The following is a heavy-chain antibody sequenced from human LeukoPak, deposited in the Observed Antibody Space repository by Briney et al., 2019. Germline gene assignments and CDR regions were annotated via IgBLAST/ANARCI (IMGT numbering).Heavy chain of an antibody. Sequence: GGSLRLSCAASGFTFSSYWMHWVRQAPGKGLVWVSRIKTDGSSTTYADSVKGRFTTYRDNAKNTLYLQMNSLRAEDTALYYCARDGGSGYDYVGENWGQGTLVTVSS. CDR2: IKTDGSST. D-gene: IGHD5-12*01. J-gene: IGHJ4*02. CDR3: ARDGGSGYDYVGEN. V-gene: IGHV3-74*01. CDR1: GFTFSSYW.